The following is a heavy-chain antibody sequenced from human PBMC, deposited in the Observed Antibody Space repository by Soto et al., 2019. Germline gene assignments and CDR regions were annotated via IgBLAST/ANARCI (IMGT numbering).Heavy chain of an antibody. D-gene: IGHD2-2*01. CDR3: ARPTVLVPAAFYALDV. V-gene: IGHV1-3*01. Sequence: RASVKVSCKASGYTFTNYAMHWVRQAPGQRLEWMGWINAGNGNTRYSQKFQGRVTITRDTSASTAYMELSSLRTEDTAVYFCARPTVLVPAAFYALDVWGQGTTVTVSS. CDR1: GYTFTNYA. CDR2: INAGNGNT. J-gene: IGHJ6*02.